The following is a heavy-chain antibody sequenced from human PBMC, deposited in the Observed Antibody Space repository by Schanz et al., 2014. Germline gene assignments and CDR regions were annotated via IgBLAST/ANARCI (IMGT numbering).Heavy chain of an antibody. CDR1: GYTFTSHG. J-gene: IGHJ6*03. V-gene: IGHV1-69*09. Sequence: QVLQVQSGSELKKPGTSVKVSCKASGYTFTSHGISWVRQARGQGLEWVGRFIPILGIANYAQNFQGRVTITADKSTSTAYMELTSLRSEDTAVYYCAGTYCSSTSCYTGYYYMDVWGKGTTVTVSS. CDR2: FIPILGIA. D-gene: IGHD2-2*02. CDR3: AGTYCSSTSCYTGYYYMDV.